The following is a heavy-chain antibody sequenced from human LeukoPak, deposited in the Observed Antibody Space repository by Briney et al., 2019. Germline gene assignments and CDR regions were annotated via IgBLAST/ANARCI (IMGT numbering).Heavy chain of an antibody. V-gene: IGHV5-51*01. D-gene: IGHD3-10*01. CDR1: GYTFTSYW. J-gene: IGHJ6*02. CDR2: IFPRDSDV. CDR3: VRSLPGTLLRGYGMDV. Sequence: PGESLKISCKTSGYTFTSYWIGWVRQTPGKGLECMGVIFPRDSDVRYSPSFRGQVTISSDKSTNTAYLHWGSLKASDRAMYYCVRSLPGTLLRGYGMDVWGPGTTVTVS.